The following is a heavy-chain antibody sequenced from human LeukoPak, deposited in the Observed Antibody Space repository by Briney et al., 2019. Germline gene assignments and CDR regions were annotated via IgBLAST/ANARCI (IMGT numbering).Heavy chain of an antibody. D-gene: IGHD2-21*02. V-gene: IGHV3-53*01. Sequence: GGSLRLSCAASGFTVSSNYMSWVRQAPGKGLEWVSVIYSGGSTYYADSVKGRFTISRDNSKNTLYLQMNSLRAEDTAVYYCAKDMTTSNCGGDCYHDYWGQGTLVTVSS. J-gene: IGHJ4*02. CDR1: GFTVSSNY. CDR3: AKDMTTSNCGGDCYHDY. CDR2: IYSGGST.